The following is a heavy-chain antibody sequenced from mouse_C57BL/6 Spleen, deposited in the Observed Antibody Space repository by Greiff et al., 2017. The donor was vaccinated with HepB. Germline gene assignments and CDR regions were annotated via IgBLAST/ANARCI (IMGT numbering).Heavy chain of an antibody. D-gene: IGHD2-3*01. Sequence: QVHVKQPGAELVRPGTSVKLSCKASGYTFTSYWMHWVKQRPGQGLEWIGVIDPSDSYTNYNQKFKGKATLTVDTSSSTAYMQLSSLTSEDSAVYYCAREGGYYDFDYWGQGTTLTVSS. J-gene: IGHJ2*01. CDR3: AREGGYYDFDY. CDR1: GYTFTSYW. CDR2: IDPSDSYT. V-gene: IGHV1-59*01.